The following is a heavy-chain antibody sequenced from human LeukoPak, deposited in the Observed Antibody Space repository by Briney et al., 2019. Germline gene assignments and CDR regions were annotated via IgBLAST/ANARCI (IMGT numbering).Heavy chain of an antibody. CDR3: AKANLQTYYDILTPFDY. J-gene: IGHJ4*02. D-gene: IGHD3-9*01. CDR1: GFTFSSYA. V-gene: IGHV3-23*01. Sequence: GGSLRLSCAASGFTFSSYAMSWVRQAPGKGLEWVSAISGSGGSTYYADSVKGRFTISRDNSKNTLYLQMNSLRAEDTAVYYCAKANLQTYYDILTPFDYWGQGTLVTVSS. CDR2: ISGSGGST.